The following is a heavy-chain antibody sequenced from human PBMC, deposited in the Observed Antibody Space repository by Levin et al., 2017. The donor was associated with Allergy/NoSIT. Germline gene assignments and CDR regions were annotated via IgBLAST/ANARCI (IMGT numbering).Heavy chain of an antibody. Sequence: SETLSLTCTVSGGSISSYYWSWIRQPPGKGLEWIGYIYYSGSTNYNPSLKSRVTISVDTSKNQFSLKLSSVTAADTAVYYCARQSVTIFGVVIIPGGMDVWGQGTTVTVSS. CDR3: ARQSVTIFGVVIIPGGMDV. CDR1: GGSISSYY. V-gene: IGHV4-59*08. J-gene: IGHJ6*02. D-gene: IGHD3-3*01. CDR2: IYYSGST.